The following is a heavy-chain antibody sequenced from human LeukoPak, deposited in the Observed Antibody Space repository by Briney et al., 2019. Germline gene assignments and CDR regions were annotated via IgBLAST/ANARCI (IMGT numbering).Heavy chain of an antibody. J-gene: IGHJ4*02. CDR2: IASDGSST. V-gene: IGHV3-74*01. Sequence: GGSLRLSCAASGFTFSSYWMNWVRQAPGKGLVWVSRIASDGSSTTYADSVKGRFSISRDNAKNTLYLQMNSLRDEDTAVYYCARGRPHGNDYWGQGTLVTVSS. CDR1: GFTFSSYW. CDR3: ARGRPHGNDY. D-gene: IGHD4-23*01.